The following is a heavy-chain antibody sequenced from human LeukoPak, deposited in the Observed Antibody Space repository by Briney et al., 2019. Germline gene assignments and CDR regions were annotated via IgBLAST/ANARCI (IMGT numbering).Heavy chain of an antibody. Sequence: GGSLRLSCAASGFTFSSYSMNWVRQAPGKGLEWVSSISSSSSYIYYADSVKDRFTISRDNAKNSLYLQMNSLRAEDTAVYYCASTRGYSYGCLDYWGQGTLVTVSS. CDR2: ISSSSSYI. CDR1: GFTFSSYS. D-gene: IGHD5-18*01. CDR3: ASTRGYSYGCLDY. J-gene: IGHJ4*02. V-gene: IGHV3-21*01.